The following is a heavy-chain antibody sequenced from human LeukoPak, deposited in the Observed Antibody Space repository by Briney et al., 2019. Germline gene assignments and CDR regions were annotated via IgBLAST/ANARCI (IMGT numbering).Heavy chain of an antibody. CDR1: GYSLTSYW. V-gene: IGHV5-51*01. J-gene: IGHJ4*02. CDR2: IHPGDSDT. CDR3: ARRIAVAGRYYFDY. D-gene: IGHD6-19*01. Sequence: GESLKISCKGYGYSLTSYWIGWVRQMPGKGLEWMGIIHPGDSDTRYSPSFQGQVTISADKSISTASLQWSSLKASDTAMYYCARRIAVAGRYYFDYWGQGTLVTVSS.